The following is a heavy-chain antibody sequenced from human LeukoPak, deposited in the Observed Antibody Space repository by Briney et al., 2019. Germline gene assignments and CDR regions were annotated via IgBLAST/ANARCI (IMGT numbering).Heavy chain of an antibody. V-gene: IGHV4-34*01. CDR2: INHSGST. J-gene: IGHJ2*01. CDR1: GGSFTGYY. D-gene: IGHD2-2*02. CDR3: ARVKRAIVVVPAAIDPPHWYFDL. Sequence: SETLSLTCAAYGGSFTGYYWRWIRQPPGQGLEWIGEINHSGSTKYNPSLKSRVTISVDTSKNQCSLKLSSVTAADTAVYYCARVKRAIVVVPAAIDPPHWYFDLWGRGTLVTVSS.